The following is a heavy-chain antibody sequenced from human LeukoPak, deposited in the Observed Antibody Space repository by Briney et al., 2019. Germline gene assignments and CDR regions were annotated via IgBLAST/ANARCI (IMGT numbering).Heavy chain of an antibody. V-gene: IGHV3-23*01. D-gene: IGHD3-10*01. CDR3: AKEGYYDSGSYLAAGFDY. CDR1: GFTFSSYA. CDR2: ISGSGGST. J-gene: IGHJ4*02. Sequence: GGSLRLSCAASGFTFSSYAMSWVRQAPGKGLEWVSAISGSGGSTYYADSVKGRFTISRDNSKNTLYLQMNSLRVEDTAVYYCAKEGYYDSGSYLAAGFDYWGQGTLVTVSS.